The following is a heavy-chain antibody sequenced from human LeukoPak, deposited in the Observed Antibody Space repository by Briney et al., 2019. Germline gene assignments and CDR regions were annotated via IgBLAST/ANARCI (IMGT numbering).Heavy chain of an antibody. Sequence: ASVKVSCKASGYTLTAYYIYWVRQAPGQGLEWMGRINPNSGGTNYAQKFQGRVTMTRDTSISTAYMELSRLRSDDTAVYYCARGSGSYYRQDAFDIWGQGTMVTVSS. CDR1: GYTLTAYY. CDR3: ARGSGSYYRQDAFDI. D-gene: IGHD1-26*01. CDR2: INPNSGGT. V-gene: IGHV1-2*06. J-gene: IGHJ3*02.